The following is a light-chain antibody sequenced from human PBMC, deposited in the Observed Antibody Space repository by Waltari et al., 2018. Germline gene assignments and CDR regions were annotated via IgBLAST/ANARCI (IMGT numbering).Light chain of an antibody. CDR2: DAS. Sequence: EVVLTQTPATLSLSPGERATLSCRASQSVNNFVGWYQQKSGQAPRLPIYDASNRAAGIPARFSGSGSGTEFTLTITSLEPEDFAIYYCQQRSNLLTFGGGTKVEIK. V-gene: IGKV3-11*01. CDR3: QQRSNLLT. CDR1: QSVNNF. J-gene: IGKJ4*01.